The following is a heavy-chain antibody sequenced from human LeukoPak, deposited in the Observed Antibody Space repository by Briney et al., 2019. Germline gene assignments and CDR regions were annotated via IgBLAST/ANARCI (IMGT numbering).Heavy chain of an antibody. CDR2: IGRDGATT. V-gene: IGHV3-48*03. Sequence: PGGSLRLSCAASGFTFSSYEMIWVRQAPGKGLEWVSCIGRDGATTHYADSVLGRFTISRDNARNSLFMQLNSLRAEDTAIYYCAGATNAALGTGNFDYWGQGTLVTVSS. J-gene: IGHJ4*02. CDR1: GFTFSSYE. D-gene: IGHD6-25*01. CDR3: AGATNAALGTGNFDY.